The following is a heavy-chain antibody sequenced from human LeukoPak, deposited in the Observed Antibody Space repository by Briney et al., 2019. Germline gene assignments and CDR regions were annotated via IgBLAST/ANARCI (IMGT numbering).Heavy chain of an antibody. D-gene: IGHD3-22*01. Sequence: PSETLSLACTVSGGSISSYYWSWIRQPPGKGLEWIGYIYYSGSTNYNPSLKSRVTISVDTSKNQFSLKLSSVTAADTAVYYCARRMYYYDSSGYGGYWLDPWGQGTLVTVSS. J-gene: IGHJ5*02. CDR1: GGSISSYY. V-gene: IGHV4-59*08. CDR3: ARRMYYYDSSGYGGYWLDP. CDR2: IYYSGST.